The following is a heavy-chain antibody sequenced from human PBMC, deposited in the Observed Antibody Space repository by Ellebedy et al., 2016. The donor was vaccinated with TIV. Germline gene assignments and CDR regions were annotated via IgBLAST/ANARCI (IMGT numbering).Heavy chain of an antibody. CDR2: INPNSGGT. V-gene: IGHV1-2*02. CDR3: ARDSLMVSFGGVPDY. CDR1: GYTFTGYY. Sequence: AASVTVSCKASGYTFTGYYMLWVRQAPGQGLEWMGWINPNSGGTNYAQKFQGRVTITRDTSSSTAYMELSSLRSEDTAVYYCARDSLMVSFGGVPDYWGQGTLVTVSS. D-gene: IGHD3-16*01. J-gene: IGHJ4*02.